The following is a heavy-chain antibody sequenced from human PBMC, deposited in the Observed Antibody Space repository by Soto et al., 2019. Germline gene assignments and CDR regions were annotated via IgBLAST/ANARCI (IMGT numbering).Heavy chain of an antibody. V-gene: IGHV1-69*01. J-gene: IGHJ2*01. CDR1: GGTFSSYS. Sequence: QVQLVQSGAEVKKPGSSVKVSCKASGGTFSSYSINWVRQAPGQGLEWMGGIIPIFGTAKYAQKFQGSVTLNADESTSAAHMELGRLRNEDKDVYYCSRPFQSWSGGWYFNLWGRGTLVTVSS. CDR2: IIPIFGTA. D-gene: IGHD2-8*01. CDR3: SRPFQSWSGGWYFNL.